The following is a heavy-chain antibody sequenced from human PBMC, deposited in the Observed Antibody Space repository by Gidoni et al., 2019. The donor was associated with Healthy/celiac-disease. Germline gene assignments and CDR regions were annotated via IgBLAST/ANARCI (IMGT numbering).Heavy chain of an antibody. CDR2: IKSKTDGGTT. D-gene: IGHD1-26*01. V-gene: IGHV3-15*01. J-gene: IGHJ2*01. CDR1: GFTFSNAW. Sequence: EVQLVESGGGLVKPGGSLRLSCAASGFTFSNAWMSWVRQAPGKGLEWVGRIKSKTDGGTTDYAAPVKGRFTISRDDSKNTLYLPMNSLKTEDTAVYYCTTGVYSGSYYSLRLSWYFDLWGRGTLVTVSS. CDR3: TTGVYSGSYYSLRLSWYFDL.